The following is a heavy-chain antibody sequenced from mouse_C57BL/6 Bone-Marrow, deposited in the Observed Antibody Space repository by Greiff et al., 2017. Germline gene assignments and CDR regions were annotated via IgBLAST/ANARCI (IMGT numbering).Heavy chain of an antibody. CDR2: IYPGDGDT. Sequence: QVQLQQSGAELVKPGASVKISCKASGYAFSSYWMNWVKQRPGKGLEWIGQIYPGDGDTNYNGKFKGKATLTADKSSSTAYMQLSSLTSEDSAVYFCARSLTTVVAYYYAMDYWGQGTSVTVSS. CDR3: ARSLTTVVAYYYAMDY. D-gene: IGHD1-1*01. J-gene: IGHJ4*01. V-gene: IGHV1-80*01. CDR1: GYAFSSYW.